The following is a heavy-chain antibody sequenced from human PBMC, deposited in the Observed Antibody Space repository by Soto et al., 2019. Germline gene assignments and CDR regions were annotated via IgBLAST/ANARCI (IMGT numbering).Heavy chain of an antibody. Sequence: PSETLSLTCTASGGSINSYYWSWIRQPPGKGLEWIGYIYDSGNTNYNPSLKSRVTMSVDTSKNQSSLKLTSVTAADTAVYHCARAGIASAGLHHFDYWGQGILVTVSS. CDR3: ARAGIASAGLHHFDY. J-gene: IGHJ4*02. CDR1: GGSINSYY. V-gene: IGHV4-59*01. D-gene: IGHD6-13*01. CDR2: IYDSGNT.